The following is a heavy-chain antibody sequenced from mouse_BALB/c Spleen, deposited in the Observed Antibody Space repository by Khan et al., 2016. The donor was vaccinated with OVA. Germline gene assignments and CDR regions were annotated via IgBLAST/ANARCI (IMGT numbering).Heavy chain of an antibody. CDR1: GFSFTSYG. CDR3: AKNGNSVYYAMDY. D-gene: IGHD2-1*01. J-gene: IGHJ4*01. Sequence: QVQLKESGPSLVQPSQSLSITCTVSGFSFTSYGVHWVRQSPGKGLEWLGVIWRGGSTDYNAAFMSRLSITKDNSKSQVFFKMNSLQADDTAIYYCAKNGNSVYYAMDYWGQGTSVTISS. V-gene: IGHV2-5-1*01. CDR2: IWRGGST.